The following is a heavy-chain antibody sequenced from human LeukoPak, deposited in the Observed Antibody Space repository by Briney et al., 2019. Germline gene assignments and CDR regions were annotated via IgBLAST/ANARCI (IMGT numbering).Heavy chain of an antibody. J-gene: IGHJ4*02. V-gene: IGHV3-53*01. Sequence: QTGGSLRLSCAASGFTFSSNYMSWVRQAPGKGLEWVSVIYSGGSTYYADSVKGRFTISRDNSKNTLYLQMNSLRAEDTAVYYCARDYPPRARGWPKVDYWGQGTLVTVSS. CDR1: GFTFSSNY. CDR3: ARDYPPRARGWPKVDY. CDR2: IYSGGST. D-gene: IGHD2-15*01.